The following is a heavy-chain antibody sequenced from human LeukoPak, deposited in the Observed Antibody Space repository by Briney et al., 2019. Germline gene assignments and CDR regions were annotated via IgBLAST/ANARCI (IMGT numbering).Heavy chain of an antibody. V-gene: IGHV4-59*01. D-gene: IGHD3-10*01. J-gene: IGHJ4*02. CDR2: IYYSGST. CDR3: ARDRRYYGSGSYFRFDY. CDR1: GGSISRYY. Sequence: SETLSLTCTVSGGSISRYYWSWIRQPPGKGLEWIGYIYYSGSTNYNPSPKSRVTISVDTSKNQFSLKLSSVTAADTAVYYCARDRRYYGSGSYFRFDYWGQGTLVTVSS.